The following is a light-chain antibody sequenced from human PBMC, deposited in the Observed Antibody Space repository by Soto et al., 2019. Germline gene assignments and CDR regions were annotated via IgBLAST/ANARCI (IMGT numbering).Light chain of an antibody. CDR2: GAS. CDR1: QSVSSN. Sequence: VMTQSPATLSVSPGEGATLSCRASQSVSSNLVWYQQKPGQAPRLLIYGASSRATGIPDRFSGSGSGTDFTLTISRLEPEDFAVYYCQQYGSSLWTFGQGTKVDIK. V-gene: IGKV3-20*01. J-gene: IGKJ1*01. CDR3: QQYGSSLWT.